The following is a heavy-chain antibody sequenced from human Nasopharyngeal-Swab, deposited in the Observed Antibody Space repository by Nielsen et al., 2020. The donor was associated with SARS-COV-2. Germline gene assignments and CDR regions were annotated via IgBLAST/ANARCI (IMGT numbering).Heavy chain of an antibody. CDR2: IYCSGST. D-gene: IGHD6-19*01. CDR3: ARDRAWDSSGWDYYYGMDV. V-gene: IGHV4-31*02. Sequence: WIRQPPGKGLEWIGYIYCSGSTYYNPSLKSRVTISVDTSKNQFSLKLSSVTAADTAVYYCARDRAWDSSGWDYYYGMDVWGQGTTVTVSS. J-gene: IGHJ6*02.